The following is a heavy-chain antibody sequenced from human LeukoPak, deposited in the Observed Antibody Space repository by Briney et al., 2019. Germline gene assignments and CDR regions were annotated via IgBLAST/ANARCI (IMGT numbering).Heavy chain of an antibody. J-gene: IGHJ6*03. CDR2: IIPIFGTA. CDR1: GGTFSSYA. Sequence: SVKVSCKASGGTFSSYAISWARQAPGQGLEWMGGIIPIFGTANYAQKFQGRVTITADESTSTAYMELSSLRSEDTAVYYCARFGLVRGVGRSYYYMDVWGKGTTVTVSS. V-gene: IGHV1-69*13. CDR3: ARFGLVRGVGRSYYYMDV. D-gene: IGHD3-10*01.